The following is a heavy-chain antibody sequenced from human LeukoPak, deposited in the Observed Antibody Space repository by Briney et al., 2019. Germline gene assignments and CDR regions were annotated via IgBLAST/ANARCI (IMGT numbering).Heavy chain of an antibody. CDR2: ISGSGGST. J-gene: IGHJ5*02. CDR1: GFTFSSYA. CDR3: APSGSGSYFDNWFDP. V-gene: IGHV3-23*01. D-gene: IGHD3-10*01. Sequence: GGSLRLSCVASGFTFSSYAMSWVRQAPGKGLEWVSAISGSGGSTYYADSVKGRFTISRDNSKNTLYLQMNSLRAEDTAVYYCAPSGSGSYFDNWFDPWGQGTLVTVSS.